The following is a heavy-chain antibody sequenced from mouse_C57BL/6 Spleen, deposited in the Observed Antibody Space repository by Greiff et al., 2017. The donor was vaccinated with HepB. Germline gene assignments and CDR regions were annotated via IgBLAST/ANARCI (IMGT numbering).Heavy chain of an antibody. Sequence: VKLVESGAELVKPGASVKISCKASGYAFSSYWMNWVKQRPGKGLEWIGQIYPGDGDTNYNGKFKGKATLTADKSSSTAYMQLSSLTSEDSAVYFCARLGRDYAMDYWGQGTSVTVSS. CDR1: GYAFSSYW. J-gene: IGHJ4*01. V-gene: IGHV1-80*01. CDR3: ARLGRDYAMDY. CDR2: IYPGDGDT. D-gene: IGHD4-1*01.